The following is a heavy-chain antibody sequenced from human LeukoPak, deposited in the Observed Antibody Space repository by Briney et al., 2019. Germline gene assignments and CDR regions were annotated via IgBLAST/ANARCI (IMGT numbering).Heavy chain of an antibody. D-gene: IGHD6-13*01. V-gene: IGHV3-21*01. CDR3: AREVRIAAAGSDY. CDR1: GFTFSSYS. CDR2: ISSSSSYI. J-gene: IGHJ4*02. Sequence: GGSLRLSCAASGFTFSSYSMNWVRQAPGKGLEWVSSISSSSSYIYYADSVKGRFTISRDNAKNSLYLQMNSLRAEDTAVYYCAREVRIAAAGSDYWGQGTLVTVSS.